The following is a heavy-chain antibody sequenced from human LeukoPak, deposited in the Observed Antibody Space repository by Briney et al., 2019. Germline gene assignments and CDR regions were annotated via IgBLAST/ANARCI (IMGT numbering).Heavy chain of an antibody. CDR3: ARVLTGGGSYWMYYFDY. V-gene: IGHV1-18*01. CDR1: GYTFTSYG. D-gene: IGHD1-26*01. CDR2: ISAYNGNT. Sequence: SVKVSCKASGYTFTSYGISWVRQAPGQGLEWMGWISAYNGNTNYAQKLQGRVTMTTDTSTSTAYMELRSLRSDDTAVYYCARVLTGGGSYWMYYFDYWRQGTLVTVSS. J-gene: IGHJ4*02.